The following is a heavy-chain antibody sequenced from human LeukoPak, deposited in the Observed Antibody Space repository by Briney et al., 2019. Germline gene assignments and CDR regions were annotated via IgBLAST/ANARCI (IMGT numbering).Heavy chain of an antibody. D-gene: IGHD6-19*01. Sequence: PSETLSLTCTVSGGSISSGDYYWSWIRQPPGKGLEWIGYIYYSGSPYSNPSLKSRLTISVDTSKNQFSLKLSSVTAADTAVYYCARARGGASSGYMASRLHGMDVWGQGTTVTVSS. V-gene: IGHV4-30-4*02. CDR1: GGSISSGDYY. J-gene: IGHJ6*02. CDR2: IYYSGSP. CDR3: ARARGGASSGYMASRLHGMDV.